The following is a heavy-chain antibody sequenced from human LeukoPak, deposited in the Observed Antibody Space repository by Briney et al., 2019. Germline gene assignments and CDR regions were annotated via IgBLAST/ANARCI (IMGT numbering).Heavy chain of an antibody. CDR1: GGSFSSST. D-gene: IGHD5-24*01. V-gene: IGHV1-69*01. CDR2: IFPKYYTT. J-gene: IGHJ4*02. CDR3: ARDYTIKAPYFDY. Sequence: SVNVSCKASGGSFSSSTINGVPQAPRQGLEGMGEIFPKYYTTNYAQTFQGRVTISADSSTSTAYMELSSLTSEDTAVYYCARDYTIKAPYFDYWGQGTLVTVSS.